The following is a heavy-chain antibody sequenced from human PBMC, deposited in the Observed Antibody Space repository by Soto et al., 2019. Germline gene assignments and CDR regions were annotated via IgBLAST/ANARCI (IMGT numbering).Heavy chain of an antibody. Sequence: PSETLSLTCAVYGGSFSGYYWTWIRQSPGKGLEWIGEINHSGGTTYNPSLKSRVTISVDTSKNQFSLKLSSVTAADTAVYYCARCEFWSGYPIPCLLLDYWGQGTLVTVSS. CDR1: GGSFSGYY. CDR3: ARCEFWSGYPIPCLLLDY. J-gene: IGHJ4*02. V-gene: IGHV4-34*01. CDR2: INHSGGT. D-gene: IGHD3-3*01.